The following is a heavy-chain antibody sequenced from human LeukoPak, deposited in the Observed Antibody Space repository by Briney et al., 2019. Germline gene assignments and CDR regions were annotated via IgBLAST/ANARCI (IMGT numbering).Heavy chain of an antibody. CDR2: ILYDESNK. V-gene: IGHV3-30*02. J-gene: IGHJ4*02. D-gene: IGHD2-2*01. CDR1: GFSFSGYG. CDR3: AKDLTDICSGTNGCDF. Sequence: GGSLRLSCAASGFSFSGYGMHWVRQAPGKGLEWVAFILYDESNKYYADSVKGRFTISRDRSNNQLYLQMNSLRAEDTAVYYCAKDLTDICSGTNGCDFRGQGTLVTVSS.